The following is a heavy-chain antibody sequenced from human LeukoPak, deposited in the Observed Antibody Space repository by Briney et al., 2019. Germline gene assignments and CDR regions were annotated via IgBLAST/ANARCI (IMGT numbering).Heavy chain of an antibody. J-gene: IGHJ3*02. D-gene: IGHD3/OR15-3a*01. V-gene: IGHV2-5*01. CDR1: GFSLSTSGVG. CDR2: IYWNDDM. Sequence: ESGPTLVKPTQTLTLTCTFSGFSLSTSGVGVGWIRQPPGKALEWLALIYWNDDMRHSPSLKSRLTITKDTSKNQVVLTMTNMDPVDTATYYCTHITYFDFWTHAFDIWGQGTMVTVSS. CDR3: THITYFDFWTHAFDI.